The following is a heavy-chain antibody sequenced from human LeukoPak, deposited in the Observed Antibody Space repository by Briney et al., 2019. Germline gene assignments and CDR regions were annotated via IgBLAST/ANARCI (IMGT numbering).Heavy chain of an antibody. D-gene: IGHD1-1*01. V-gene: IGHV4-39*01. CDR2: IYYSGNT. CDR1: GGSISGSSYF. Sequence: SETLSLTCAVSGGSISGSSYFWGWIRQPPGKGLEWIGSIYYSGNTYCNPSLKSRVTISVDTSKNQFSLKLSSVTAADTAVYYCARHSRLNDLVHVWGQGTTVTVSS. CDR3: ARHSRLNDLVHV. J-gene: IGHJ6*02.